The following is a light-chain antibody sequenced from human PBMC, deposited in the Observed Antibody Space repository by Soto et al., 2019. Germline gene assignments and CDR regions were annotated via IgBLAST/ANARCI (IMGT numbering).Light chain of an antibody. CDR1: QSISTW. CDR2: KAS. CDR3: QQYNTYSRT. J-gene: IGKJ1*01. Sequence: DIQMTQSPSTLSASVGDRVTITCRASQSISTWLAWYQQKPGKAPKLLIYKASSLERGVPSRFSGSGSGTEFTLTISSLQPDDSATFYCQQYNTYSRTFGQGTKVEIK. V-gene: IGKV1-5*03.